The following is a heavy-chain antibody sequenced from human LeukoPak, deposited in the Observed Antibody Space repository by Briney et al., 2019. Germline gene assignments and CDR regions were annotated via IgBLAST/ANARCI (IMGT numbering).Heavy chain of an antibody. V-gene: IGHV5-51*01. J-gene: IGHJ5*01. CDR3: ARRPYGDYNDWFDS. D-gene: IGHD4-17*01. Sequence: GESLKISCKGSGYTFTTFWIGWVRQMPRKGLEWMAIIYPGDSDTRYSPSFQGQVTISVDKSISTVYLQWSSLKASDTGVYYCARRPYGDYNDWFDSWGQGTPVTVSS. CDR1: GYTFTTFW. CDR2: IYPGDSDT.